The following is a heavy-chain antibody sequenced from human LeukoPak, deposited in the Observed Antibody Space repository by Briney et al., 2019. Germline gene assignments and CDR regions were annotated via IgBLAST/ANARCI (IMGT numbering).Heavy chain of an antibody. Sequence: GGSLRLSCTASGFTFGDYAMSWVRQAPGKGLEWVASIRYDGGKKFYADSVKGRFTISRDNSKNTLYLQMYSLRAEDTAVYYCAKIPYGDYVLDYYYYMDVWGKGTTVTISS. CDR2: IRYDGGKK. CDR1: GFTFGDYA. CDR3: AKIPYGDYVLDYYYYMDV. D-gene: IGHD4-17*01. V-gene: IGHV3-30*02. J-gene: IGHJ6*03.